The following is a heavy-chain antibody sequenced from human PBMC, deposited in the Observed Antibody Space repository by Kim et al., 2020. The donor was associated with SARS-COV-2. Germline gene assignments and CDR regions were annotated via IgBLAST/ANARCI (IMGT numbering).Heavy chain of an antibody. CDR2: MYYSGGA. CDR1: GDSISSYS. J-gene: IGHJ4*02. V-gene: IGHV4-59*08. Sequence: SETLSLTCAVSGDSISSYSWSWIRQSPGKGPEWIAYMYYSGGAHYNPSLKSRATISVDTAKSLISLRLTSVTAADTATYYCARLLSRSGTFYTLDSWGQG. CDR3: ARLLSRSGTFYTLDS. D-gene: IGHD3-10*01.